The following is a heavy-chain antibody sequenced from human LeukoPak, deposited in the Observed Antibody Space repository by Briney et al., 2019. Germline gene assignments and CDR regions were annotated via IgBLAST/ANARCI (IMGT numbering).Heavy chain of an antibody. V-gene: IGHV1-18*01. Sequence: ASVKVSCKASGYTFTSYGISWVRQAPGQGLEWRGWISAYNGNTNYAQKLQGRVTMTTDTSTSTAYMELRSLRSDDTAVYYCARETSFQWELGDNWYDPWGQGTLVTVSS. CDR1: GYTFTSYG. CDR3: ARETSFQWELGDNWYDP. J-gene: IGHJ5*02. CDR2: ISAYNGNT. D-gene: IGHD1-26*01.